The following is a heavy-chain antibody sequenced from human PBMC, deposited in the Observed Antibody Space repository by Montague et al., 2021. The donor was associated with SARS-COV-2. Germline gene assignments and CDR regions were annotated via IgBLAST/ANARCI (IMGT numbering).Heavy chain of an antibody. CDR1: GGSISSYY. CDR2: IYYSGST. CDR3: AREPDYGDYLDY. V-gene: IGHV4-59*13. Sequence: SETLSLTCTVSGGSISSYYWCWILQLPGKGLEWIGYIYYSGSTNYNPSPKSRVTISVDTSKNQFSLKLSSVTAADTAVYYCAREPDYGDYLDYWGQGTLVTVSS. D-gene: IGHD4-17*01. J-gene: IGHJ4*02.